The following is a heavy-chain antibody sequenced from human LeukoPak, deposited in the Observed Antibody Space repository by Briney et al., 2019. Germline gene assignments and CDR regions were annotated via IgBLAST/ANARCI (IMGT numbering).Heavy chain of an antibody. Sequence: ASVKVSCKASGGTFSSYAISWVRQAPGQGLEWRGGIIPIFGTANYAQKFQGRVTITTDESTSTAYMELSSLRSEDTAVYYCARVPLDYGDYGVWDYYYYYMDVWGKGTTVTISS. CDR1: GGTFSSYA. V-gene: IGHV1-69*05. D-gene: IGHD4-17*01. CDR2: IIPIFGTA. J-gene: IGHJ6*03. CDR3: ARVPLDYGDYGVWDYYYYYMDV.